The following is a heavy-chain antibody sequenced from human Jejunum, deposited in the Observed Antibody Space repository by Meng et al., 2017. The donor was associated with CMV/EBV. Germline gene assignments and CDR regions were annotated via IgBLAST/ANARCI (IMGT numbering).Heavy chain of an antibody. Sequence: FGFSSHAMHWVRQAPGKGLEWMAVVSYDGTNTYHADSILGRFTVSRDNYKNTVSLQMKRVTSDDTGLYYCVRSPLSVARDFYFDHWGQGAQVTVSS. CDR3: VRSPLSVARDFYFDH. J-gene: IGHJ4*02. V-gene: IGHV3-30*04. D-gene: IGHD5/OR15-5a*01. CDR1: FGFSSHA. CDR2: VSYDGTNT.